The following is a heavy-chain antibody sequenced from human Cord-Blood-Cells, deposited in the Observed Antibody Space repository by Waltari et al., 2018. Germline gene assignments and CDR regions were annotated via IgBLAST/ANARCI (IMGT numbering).Heavy chain of an antibody. J-gene: IGHJ4*02. D-gene: IGHD3-10*01. CDR2: IYYSGST. Sequence: QLQLQESGPGLVKPSETLSLTCTVSGGSISSSSYYRGWIRQPPGKGLEWIGSIYYSGSTYYNPSLKSRVTISVDTSKNQFSLKLSSVTAADTAVYYCARHVLWYGSGSYYFDYWGQGTLVTVSS. CDR1: GGSISSSSYY. CDR3: ARHVLWYGSGSYYFDY. V-gene: IGHV4-39*01.